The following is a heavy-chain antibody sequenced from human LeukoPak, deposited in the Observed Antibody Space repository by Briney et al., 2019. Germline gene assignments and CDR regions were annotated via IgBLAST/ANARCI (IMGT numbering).Heavy chain of an antibody. V-gene: IGHV1-8*03. J-gene: IGHJ5*02. CDR2: MNPNSGNT. Sequence: ASVKVSCKASGYTFTSYDINWVRQATGQGLEWMGWMNPNSGNTGYAQKFQGRVTITRNTSISTAYMELSSLSAEDTAVYYCARGVHGAATRLDPWGQGTLVTVSS. CDR3: ARGVHGAATRLDP. D-gene: IGHD1-26*01. CDR1: GYTFTSYD.